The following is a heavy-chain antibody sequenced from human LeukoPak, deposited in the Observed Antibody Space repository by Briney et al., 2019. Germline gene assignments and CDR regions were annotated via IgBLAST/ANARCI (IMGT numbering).Heavy chain of an antibody. D-gene: IGHD1-26*01. J-gene: IGHJ3*02. CDR2: IYYSGST. Sequence: SETLSLTCTVSGGSISSYYWSWIRQPPGEGLEWIGYIYYSGSTNYNPSLKSRVTISVDTSKNQFSLKLSSVTAADTAVYYCARFIVGADDAFDIWGQGTMVTVSS. CDR3: ARFIVGADDAFDI. CDR1: GGSISSYY. V-gene: IGHV4-59*01.